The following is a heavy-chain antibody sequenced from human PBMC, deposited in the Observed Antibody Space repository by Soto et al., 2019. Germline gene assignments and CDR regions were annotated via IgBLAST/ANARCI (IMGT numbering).Heavy chain of an antibody. CDR2: IKRDGSEK. CDR1: GFTFSSYW. D-gene: IGHD4-17*01. CDR3: ARVCGLTAGDYGDYYFDY. V-gene: IGHV3-7*01. J-gene: IGHJ4*02. Sequence: EVQLVESGGGLVQPGGSLRLSCAASGFTFSSYWMSWVRQAPGKGLEWVANIKRDGSEKYYVDSVKGRFTISRDNAKNSLYLQMNSLRAEDTAVYYCARVCGLTAGDYGDYYFDYWGQGTLVTVSS.